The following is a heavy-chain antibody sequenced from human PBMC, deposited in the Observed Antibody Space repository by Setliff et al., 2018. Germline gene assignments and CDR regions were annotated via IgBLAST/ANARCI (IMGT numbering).Heavy chain of an antibody. J-gene: IGHJ4*02. CDR2: MYTSGKT. Sequence: SETLSLTCAVSGGSVSSGNYYWTWIRQPAGKGLEWIGHMYTSGKTNYNPSLKSRVTISSDTSKNHFSLKLSAVTAADTAVYYCARYPCRLPELAIYGSFDYWGQGALVTVSS. D-gene: IGHD3-10*01. CDR1: GGSVSSGNYY. V-gene: IGHV4-61*09. CDR3: ARYPCRLPELAIYGSFDY.